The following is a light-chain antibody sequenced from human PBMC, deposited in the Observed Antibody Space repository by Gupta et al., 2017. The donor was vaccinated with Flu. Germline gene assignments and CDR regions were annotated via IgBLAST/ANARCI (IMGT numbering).Light chain of an antibody. V-gene: IGKV1-39*01. CDR2: AAS. CDR3: QQRDSTPVT. CDR1: QRISSY. J-gene: IGKJ3*01. Sequence: DIQMTQSPSSLSASVGDRVTITCRASQRISSYLNWYQQKPGKAPKLLIYAASSLQSGVPSRFSGSGSGTDFTLTISSLQPEDFATYYCQQRDSTPVTFGHGTKVDIK.